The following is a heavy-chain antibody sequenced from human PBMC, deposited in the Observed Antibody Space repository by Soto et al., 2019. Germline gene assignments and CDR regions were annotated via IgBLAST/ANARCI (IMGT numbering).Heavy chain of an antibody. CDR3: ARFYDFWSGYYPSLDY. V-gene: IGHV1-18*01. Sequence: GASVKVSCNASGYTFTSYGISWVRQAPGQGLEWMGWISAYNGNTNYAQKLQGRVTMTTDTSTSTAYMELRSLRSDDTAVYYCARFYDFWSGYYPSLDYWGQGTLVTVSS. CDR2: ISAYNGNT. D-gene: IGHD3-3*01. J-gene: IGHJ4*02. CDR1: GYTFTSYG.